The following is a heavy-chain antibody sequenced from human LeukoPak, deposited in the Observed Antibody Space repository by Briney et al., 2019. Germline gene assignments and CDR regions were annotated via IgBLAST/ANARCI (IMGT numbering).Heavy chain of an antibody. CDR3: ARETSYCSGGSCYYGMDV. J-gene: IGHJ6*02. CDR2: IKQDGSEK. V-gene: IGHV3-7*01. D-gene: IGHD2-15*01. CDR1: GFTFSTFW. Sequence: GGSLRLSCAASGFTFSTFWMNWVRQAPGKGLEWVANIKQDGSEKHYLDSVKGRFTISRDNAKNSLYLQMNSLRAEDTAVYYCARETSYCSGGSCYYGMDVWGQGTTVTVSS.